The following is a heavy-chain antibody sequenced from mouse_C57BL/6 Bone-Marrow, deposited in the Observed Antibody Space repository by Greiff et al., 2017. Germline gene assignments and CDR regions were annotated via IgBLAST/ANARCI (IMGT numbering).Heavy chain of an antibody. V-gene: IGHV10-1*01. Sequence: DVMLVESGGGLVQPKGSLKLSCAASGFSFNTYAMNWVRQAPGKGLEWVARIRSKSNNYATYYADSVKDRFTISRDDSESMLYLQMNNLKTEDTAMYYCVRHGDWDWYFDVWGTGTTVTVSS. D-gene: IGHD4-1*01. J-gene: IGHJ1*03. CDR3: VRHGDWDWYFDV. CDR1: GFSFNTYA. CDR2: IRSKSNNYAT.